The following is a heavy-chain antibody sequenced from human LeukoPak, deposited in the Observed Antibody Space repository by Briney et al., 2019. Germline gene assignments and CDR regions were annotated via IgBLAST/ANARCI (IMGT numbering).Heavy chain of an antibody. V-gene: IGHV1-69*13. Sequence: SVKVSCKASGYTFTGYYMHWVRQAPGQGLEWMGGIIPIFGTANYAQKFQGRVTITADESTSTAYMELSSLRSEDTAVYYCARELESDFWSGYYVGGFDYWGQGTLVTVSS. CDR1: GYTFTGYY. CDR2: IIPIFGTA. D-gene: IGHD3-3*01. J-gene: IGHJ4*02. CDR3: ARELESDFWSGYYVGGFDY.